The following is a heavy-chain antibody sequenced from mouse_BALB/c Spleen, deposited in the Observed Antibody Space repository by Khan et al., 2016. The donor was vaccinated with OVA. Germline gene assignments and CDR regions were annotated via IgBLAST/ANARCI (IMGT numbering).Heavy chain of an antibody. CDR2: INPYNDGT. CDR1: GYTFTSYV. Sequence: VQLQQPGPELVKPGASVKMSCKASGYTFTSYVMHWVKQKPGQGLEWIGYINPYNDGTKYNEKFKGKATLTSDKSSSTAYMELSSMTSEASAVFYCARRDYFGLSSFAYWGLGTLVTVSA. V-gene: IGHV1S136*01. CDR3: ARRDYFGLSSFAY. J-gene: IGHJ3*01. D-gene: IGHD1-1*01.